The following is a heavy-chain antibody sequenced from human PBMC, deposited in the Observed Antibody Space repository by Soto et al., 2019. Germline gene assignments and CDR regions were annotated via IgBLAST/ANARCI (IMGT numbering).Heavy chain of an antibody. Sequence: GGSLRLSCAASGFTFSSYAMSWVRQAPGKGLEWVSAISGSGGSTYYADSVKGRFTISRDNSKNTLYLQMNSLRAEDTAVYYCAKVSSYDFWSGPYYYYGMDVWAQGTTVTVSS. CDR1: GFTFSSYA. CDR3: AKVSSYDFWSGPYYYYGMDV. J-gene: IGHJ6*02. D-gene: IGHD3-3*01. CDR2: ISGSGGST. V-gene: IGHV3-23*01.